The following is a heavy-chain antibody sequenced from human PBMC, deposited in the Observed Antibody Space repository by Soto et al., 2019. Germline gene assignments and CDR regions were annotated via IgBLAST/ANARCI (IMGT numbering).Heavy chain of an antibody. V-gene: IGHV3-23*01. D-gene: IGHD5-12*01. CDR2: ISGSSDRT. CDR3: EGSWT. J-gene: IGHJ3*01. Sequence: EVQVLESGGDLVQPGGSLRLSCAASGFTIRNYAMSWVRQAPGKALEWVSGISGSSDRTYYADSVKGWFTISKDTSSNTLYLQISSRRVQNTAVYHCEGSWTWGQGTMVTVSS. CDR1: GFTIRNYA.